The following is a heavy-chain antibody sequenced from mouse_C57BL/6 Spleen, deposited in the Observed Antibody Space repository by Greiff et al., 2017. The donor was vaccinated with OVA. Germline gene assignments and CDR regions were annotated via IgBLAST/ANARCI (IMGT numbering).Heavy chain of an antibody. CDR1: GFSLTSYG. V-gene: IGHV2-9*01. J-gene: IGHJ1*03. CDR3: AKRTVDWYFDV. Sequence: QVQLKESGPGLVAPSQRLSITCTVSGFSLTSYGVDWVRQPPGTGLEWLGVIWGGGSTNYNSALMSRLSISKDNSKSQVFLKMNSLQTDDTAMYYCAKRTVDWYFDVWGTGTTVTVSS. CDR2: IWGGGST.